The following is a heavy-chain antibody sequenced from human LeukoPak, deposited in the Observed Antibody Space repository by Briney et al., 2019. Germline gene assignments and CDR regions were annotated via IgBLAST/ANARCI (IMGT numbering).Heavy chain of an antibody. D-gene: IGHD6-13*01. V-gene: IGHV1-18*01. Sequence: GASVKVSRKASGYTFTSYGISWVRQAPGQGLEWMGWISAYNGNTNYAQKLQGRVTMTTDTSTSTAYMELRSLRSDDTAVYYCARVVSSSWYRVFPPSRPFDYWGQGTLVTVSS. J-gene: IGHJ4*02. CDR3: ARVVSSSWYRVFPPSRPFDY. CDR1: GYTFTSYG. CDR2: ISAYNGNT.